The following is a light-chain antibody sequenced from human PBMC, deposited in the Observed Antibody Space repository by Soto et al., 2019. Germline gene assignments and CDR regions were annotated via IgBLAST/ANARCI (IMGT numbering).Light chain of an antibody. J-gene: IGKJ1*01. Sequence: EIMMTQSPGTLSASPGERATLSCRASQSVSSNLAWYQQKPGQAPRLLIYAVSTRATGIPARFSGSGSGTDSTLIISSLQSEDFAVYYCQQYNRWPLTFGQGTKVEIK. CDR1: QSVSSN. V-gene: IGKV3-15*01. CDR2: AVS. CDR3: QQYNRWPLT.